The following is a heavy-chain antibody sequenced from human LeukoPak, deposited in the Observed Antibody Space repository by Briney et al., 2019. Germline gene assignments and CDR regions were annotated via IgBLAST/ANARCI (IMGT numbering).Heavy chain of an antibody. Sequence: PSETLSLTCTVSGGSISSYYWSWIRQPPGKGLEWIGYIYYSGSTNYNPSLKSRVTISVDTSKNQFSLKLSSVTAADTAVYYCARQGLGSSSTYNWFDPWGQGTLVTVSS. J-gene: IGHJ5*02. CDR3: ARQGLGSSSTYNWFDP. CDR2: IYYSGST. D-gene: IGHD6-13*01. V-gene: IGHV4-59*08. CDR1: GGSISSYY.